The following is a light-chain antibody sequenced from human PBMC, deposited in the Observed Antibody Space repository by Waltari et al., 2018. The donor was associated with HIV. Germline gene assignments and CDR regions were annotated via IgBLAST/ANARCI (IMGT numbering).Light chain of an antibody. J-gene: IGLJ3*02. CDR2: EVS. Sequence: QSALTQPASVSGSPGQSITISCTGTSSDIGSFNYVSWYQQYPGKAPKVMIYEVSKRPSGVSSRFSGSKSGNTASLTISGLQAEDEAYYYCCSYAGNSARVFGGGTKLTVL. CDR3: CSYAGNSARV. CDR1: SSDIGSFNY. V-gene: IGLV2-23*02.